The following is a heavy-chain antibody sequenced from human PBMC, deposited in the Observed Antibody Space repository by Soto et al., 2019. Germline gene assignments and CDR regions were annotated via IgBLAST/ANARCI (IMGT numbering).Heavy chain of an antibody. CDR3: AKSLFYGDYNWLDP. V-gene: IGHV1-18*01. CDR1: GYTFTSYG. D-gene: IGHD2-21*02. CDR2: ISAYNGNT. J-gene: IGHJ5*02. Sequence: GASVKVSCKASGYTFTSYGISWVRQAPGQGLEWMGWISAYNGNTNYAQKLQGRVTMTTDTSTSTAYMELRSLRSDDTALYYCAKSLFYGDYNWLDPWGQGTLVTVSS.